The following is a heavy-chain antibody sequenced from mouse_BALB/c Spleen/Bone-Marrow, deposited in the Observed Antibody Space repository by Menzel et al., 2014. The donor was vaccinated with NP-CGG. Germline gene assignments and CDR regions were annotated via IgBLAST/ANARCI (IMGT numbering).Heavy chain of an antibody. CDR3: AFHYYGYRFVFFNDATTTDV. D-gene: IGHD1-2*01. V-gene: IGHV14-3*02. J-gene: IGHJ1*01. CDR1: GFNIKDTY. CDR2: IDPANGNT. Sequence: PAASLKLSCTASGFNIKDTYMHWVKQRPEQGLEWIGRIDPANGNTKYDPKFQGKAAITADTSSNTAYLQLSSLTSEDTAVYYCAFHYYGYRFVFFNDATTTDV.